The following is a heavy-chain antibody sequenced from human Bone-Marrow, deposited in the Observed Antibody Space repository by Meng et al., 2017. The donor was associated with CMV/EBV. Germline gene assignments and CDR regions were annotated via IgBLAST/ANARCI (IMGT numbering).Heavy chain of an antibody. D-gene: IGHD2-2*01. CDR1: GGSFSSYY. CDR2: IKPSGNT. Sequence: GSLRLSCAVYGGSFSSYYWSWIRQSPGRGLEWIGEIKPSGNTNYNPSLKNRVIISADTSKTQFSLKLSSVTAADTAVYYCARREGVEVPAAVKNWFDTWGQGTRANVSS. V-gene: IGHV4-34*01. CDR3: ARREGVEVPAAVKNWFDT. J-gene: IGHJ5*02.